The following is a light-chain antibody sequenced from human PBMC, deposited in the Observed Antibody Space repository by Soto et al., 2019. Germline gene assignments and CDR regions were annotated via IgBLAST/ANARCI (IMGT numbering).Light chain of an antibody. CDR3: QQSFRTPFT. V-gene: IGKV1-39*01. CDR2: AAS. J-gene: IGKJ3*01. Sequence: DIQMTQSPSSLSASVGDRVTITCRASQSISIYLNWYQQKPGKAPKLLIYAASSLQSGVPSRFSGSGSGTDFTLTISSLQREDFATYYCQQSFRTPFTFGPGNKLDIK. CDR1: QSISIY.